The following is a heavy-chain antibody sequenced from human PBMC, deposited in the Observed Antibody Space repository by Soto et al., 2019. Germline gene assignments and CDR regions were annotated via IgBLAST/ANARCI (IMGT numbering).Heavy chain of an antibody. CDR3: AKTALGWFDP. CDR1: GGSISSYY. D-gene: IGHD2-21*02. V-gene: IGHV4-59*01. Sequence: QVQLQESGPGLVKPSETLSLTCSVSGGSISSYYWSWIRQPPGKGLEWIGYIFYSGRSGSTNYNPSLKSRVIISVDTSKNQFSLKLTSVTAVDTAVYYGAKTALGWFDPWGQGTLVTVSS. J-gene: IGHJ5*02. CDR2: IFYSGRSGST.